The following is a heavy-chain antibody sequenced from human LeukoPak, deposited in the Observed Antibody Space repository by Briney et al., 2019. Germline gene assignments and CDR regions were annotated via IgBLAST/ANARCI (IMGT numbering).Heavy chain of an antibody. CDR1: GGSISSYY. CDR3: ARDGGYGSGSYYTD. CDR2: IYTSGST. J-gene: IGHJ4*02. V-gene: IGHV4-4*07. D-gene: IGHD3-10*01. Sequence: SETLSLTCTVSGGSISSYYWSWIRQPAGKGLEWVGRIYTSGSTNYNPSLKSRVTMSVDTPKNQFSLKLSPVTAADTAVYYCARDGGYGSGSYYTDWGQGTLVTVSS.